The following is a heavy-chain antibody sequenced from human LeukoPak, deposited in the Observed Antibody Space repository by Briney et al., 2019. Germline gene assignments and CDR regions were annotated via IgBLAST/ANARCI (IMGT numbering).Heavy chain of an antibody. CDR1: GFSFSDYA. D-gene: IGHD2-2*01. Sequence: GGSLRLSCAASGFSFSDYAINWVRQAPGKGLEWVSAISGDSHFTYYTGSAKGRFTISRDNAKNSLYLQMNSLRAEDTAVYYCARVYCSSTSCSYFDYWGQGTLVTVSS. V-gene: IGHV3-21*01. J-gene: IGHJ4*02. CDR2: ISGDSHFT. CDR3: ARVYCSSTSCSYFDY.